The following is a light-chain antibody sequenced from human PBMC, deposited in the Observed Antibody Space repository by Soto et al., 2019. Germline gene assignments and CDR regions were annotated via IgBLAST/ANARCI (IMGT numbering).Light chain of an antibody. CDR3: QQYKDYSPT. Sequence: DIQMTQSPFTLPASVGDRVTITCRASQSLSRWLAWYQQKPGKAPNLLIYDASSLESGVPSRFSGSGSGTEFTLTISSLQPDDFASYYCQQYKDYSPTFGQGTKVDIK. J-gene: IGKJ2*01. CDR1: QSLSRW. CDR2: DAS. V-gene: IGKV1-5*01.